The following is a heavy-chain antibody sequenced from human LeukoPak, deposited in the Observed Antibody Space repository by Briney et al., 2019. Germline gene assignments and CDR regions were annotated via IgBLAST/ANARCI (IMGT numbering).Heavy chain of an antibody. V-gene: IGHV4-59*01. J-gene: IGHJ6*03. CDR2: IYYSGST. CDR3: ARGGGYSYGYYYYYMDV. Sequence: SETLSLTCTVSGGSISSYYWSWIRQPPGKGLEWIGNIYYSGSTNYNPSLKSRVTISVDTSKNQFSLKLSSVTAADTAVYYCARGGGYSYGYYYYYMDVWGKGTTVTVSS. D-gene: IGHD5-18*01. CDR1: GGSISSYY.